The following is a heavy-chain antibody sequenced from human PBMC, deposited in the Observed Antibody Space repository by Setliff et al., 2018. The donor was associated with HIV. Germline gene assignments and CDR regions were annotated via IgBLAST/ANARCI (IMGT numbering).Heavy chain of an antibody. V-gene: IGHV4-59*01. CDR1: GGSISSYY. Sequence: PSETLSLTCTVSGGSISSYYWSWIRQPPGKGLEWIGYIYFTGSTNYNPSLKSRVTISVDTSKNQFSLKLSSVTAADTAVYYCARVKTYGDYPYYYYYMDAWGKGTTVTVSS. D-gene: IGHD4-17*01. CDR3: ARVKTYGDYPYYYYYMDA. CDR2: IYFTGST. J-gene: IGHJ6*03.